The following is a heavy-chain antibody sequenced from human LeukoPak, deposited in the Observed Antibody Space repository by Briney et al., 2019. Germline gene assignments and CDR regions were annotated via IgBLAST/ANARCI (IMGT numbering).Heavy chain of an antibody. CDR2: IHVSGGT. V-gene: IGHV4-59*01. CDR3: ARGGDQLLFYYYYMDV. CDR1: GASISSYY. D-gene: IGHD2-2*01. Sequence: PSETLSLSCTVSGASISSYYWNWIRQSPGKGLEWIGYIHVSGGTSYDPSLKSRVTISIDTSKNQFSLRLSSVTAADTAVYYCARGGDQLLFYYYYMDVWGKGTTVTVSS. J-gene: IGHJ6*03.